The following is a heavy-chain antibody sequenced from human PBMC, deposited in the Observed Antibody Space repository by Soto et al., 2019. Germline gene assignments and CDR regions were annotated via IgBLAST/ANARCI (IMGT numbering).Heavy chain of an antibody. CDR1: GFTFSSYA. J-gene: IGHJ4*02. CDR3: AKGGSSWARFDY. CDR2: ITGSAGST. D-gene: IGHD6-13*01. V-gene: IGHV3-23*01. Sequence: PGGSLRLSCAASGFTFSSYAMSWVRQAPGKGLEWVSTITGSAGSTYSADSVKGRFTISRDNSENTLYLQMNSLRAEDTAVYYCAKGGSSWARFDYWGQGTLVTVSS.